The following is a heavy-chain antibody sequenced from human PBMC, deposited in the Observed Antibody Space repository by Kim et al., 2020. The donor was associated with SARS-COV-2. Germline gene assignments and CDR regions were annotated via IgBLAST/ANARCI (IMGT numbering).Heavy chain of an antibody. CDR2: SRNMANSYST. J-gene: IGHJ4*01. D-gene: IGHD3-10*01. CDR1: GFTFSDHF. V-gene: IGHV3-72*01. CDR3: VRVRSERSLALDY. Sequence: GGSLRLSCVVSGFTFSDHFMDWVRQAPGKGLEWLGRSRNMANSYSTNYAASVRGRFTISRDDSKSSLYLQMNGLKTEDTAVYYCVRVRSERSLALDYWG.